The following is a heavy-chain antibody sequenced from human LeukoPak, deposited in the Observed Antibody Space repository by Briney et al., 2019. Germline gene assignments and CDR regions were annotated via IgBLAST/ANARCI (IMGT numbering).Heavy chain of an antibody. Sequence: TGGSLRLSCAASGFTFSGYWMHWVRQAPGKGLVWISRINSDGSTTNYADSANGRFTISRDNTKNTLYLQMNSLRAEDTAVYYCWVPATAGEADYWGQGTLVTVSS. CDR3: WVPATAGEADY. CDR1: GFTFSGYW. V-gene: IGHV3-74*01. J-gene: IGHJ4*02. CDR2: INSDGSTT. D-gene: IGHD3-16*01.